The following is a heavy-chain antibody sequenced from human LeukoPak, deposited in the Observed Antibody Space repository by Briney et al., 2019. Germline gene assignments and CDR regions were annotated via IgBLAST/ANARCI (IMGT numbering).Heavy chain of an antibody. CDR3: ARVGGYGYSGYDSDAFDI. CDR2: ILYSGTT. CDR1: RGSIGSYY. J-gene: IGHJ3*02. D-gene: IGHD5-12*01. V-gene: IGHV4-59*08. Sequence: SETLSLTCTVSRGSIGSYYWNWIRQSPGKGQEWIGFILYSGTTDYNPSLKSRVTISVDTSKNQFSLKLSSVTAADTAVYYCARVGGYGYSGYDSDAFDIWGQGTMVTVSS.